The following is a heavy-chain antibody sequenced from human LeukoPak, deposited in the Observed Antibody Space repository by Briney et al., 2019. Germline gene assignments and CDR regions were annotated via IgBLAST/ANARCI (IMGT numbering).Heavy chain of an antibody. V-gene: IGHV2-5*01. Sequence: SGPTLVNPTQTLTLTCTFSGFSLSTSGVGVGWIRQPPGKALEWLALIYWNDDKRYSPSLKSRLTITKDTSKNQVVLTMTNMDPVDTATYYCAHRRNSNYATTNWFDPWGQGTLVTVSS. CDR2: IYWNDDK. D-gene: IGHD4-11*01. CDR1: GFSLSTSGVG. CDR3: AHRRNSNYATTNWFDP. J-gene: IGHJ5*02.